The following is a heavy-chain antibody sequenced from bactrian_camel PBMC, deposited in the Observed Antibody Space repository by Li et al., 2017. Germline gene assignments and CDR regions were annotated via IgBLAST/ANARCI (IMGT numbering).Heavy chain of an antibody. J-gene: IGHJ6*01. V-gene: IGHV3S31*01. CDR1: GFAFSTYD. CDR3: AAGSRAGWIDFGY. D-gene: IGHD5*01. Sequence: VQLVESGGGSVESGGSLRLSCVASGFAFSTYDMSWVRQAPGKGLEWVSALGSNGATYYADSVKGRFTISRDNAKNTLYLQMNSLKPEDTAVYYCAAGSRAGWIDFGYWGQGTQVTVS. CDR2: LGSNGAT.